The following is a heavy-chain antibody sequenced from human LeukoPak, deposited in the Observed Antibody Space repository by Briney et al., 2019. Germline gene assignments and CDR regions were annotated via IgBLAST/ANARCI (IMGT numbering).Heavy chain of an antibody. V-gene: IGHV4-39*01. D-gene: IGHD3-10*01. CDR1: GGSISSSSLY. CDR2: IYYSGST. CDR3: ARLRVVRGVTDPDFDY. J-gene: IGHJ4*02. Sequence: SETLSLTCAVSGGSISSSSLYWGWIRRPPGKGLEWIGSIYYSGSTYYNPSLKSRVTISVDTSKNQFSLKLSSVTAADTAVCYCARLRVVRGVTDPDFDYWGQGTQVTVSS.